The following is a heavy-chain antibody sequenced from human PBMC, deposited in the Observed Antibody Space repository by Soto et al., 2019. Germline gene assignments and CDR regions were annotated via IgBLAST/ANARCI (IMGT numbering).Heavy chain of an antibody. CDR3: ARGLLTGTHDYYYYGMDV. CDR2: ISAYNGNT. D-gene: IGHD3-9*01. V-gene: IGHV1-18*01. Sequence: ASVKVSCKASGYTFTSYGISWVRQAPGQGLEWMAWISAYNGNTNYAQKLQGRVTMTTDTSTSTAYMELRSLRSDDTAVYYCARGLLTGTHDYYYYGMDVWGQGTTVTVSS. J-gene: IGHJ6*02. CDR1: GYTFTSYG.